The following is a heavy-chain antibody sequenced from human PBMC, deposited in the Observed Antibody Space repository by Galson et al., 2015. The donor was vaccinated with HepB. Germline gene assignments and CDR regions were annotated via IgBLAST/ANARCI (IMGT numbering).Heavy chain of an antibody. J-gene: IGHJ4*02. D-gene: IGHD5-24*01. V-gene: IGHV3-74*03. Sequence: SLRLSCAASGFTFSTYWMHWVRQAPGKGLVWVSRINRDGSSMTYADSVKGRFTISRDNARNTLYLQMNSLRVEDTSLYYCVRDGENGSNDLDYCGQGALLTVSS. CDR1: GFTFSTYW. CDR3: VRDGENGSNDLDY. CDR2: INRDGSSM.